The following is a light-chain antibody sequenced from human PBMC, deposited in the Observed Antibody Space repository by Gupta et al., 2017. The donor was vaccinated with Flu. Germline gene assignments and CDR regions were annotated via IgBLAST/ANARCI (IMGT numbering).Light chain of an antibody. J-gene: IGLJ2*01. CDR2: GDS. Sequence: SYVLTHPPSLSVAPGQTARITCGGHNIGSKSVHWYQQKPGQAPVLVVYGDSDRPSGIPERFSGSNSGTTATLTISRVEAGDEADYYCQVWDSSSDHVVFGGGTKLTVL. CDR1: NIGSKS. CDR3: QVWDSSSDHVV. V-gene: IGLV3-21*02.